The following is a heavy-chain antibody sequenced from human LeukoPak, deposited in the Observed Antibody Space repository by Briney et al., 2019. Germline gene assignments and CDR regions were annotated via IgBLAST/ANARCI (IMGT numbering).Heavy chain of an antibody. CDR3: ARQKCTSASCLTKNAFDI. Sequence: SETLSLTCTVPGSISGYYWSWIRQPPGKGLEWIGYIYTSGSTNYNPSLESRVTISVDPSKNQFSLDLSSVTAADTAVYYCARQKCTSASCLTKNAFDIWGQGTMVTVSS. CDR1: GSISGYY. J-gene: IGHJ3*02. CDR2: IYTSGST. D-gene: IGHD2-2*01. V-gene: IGHV4-4*09.